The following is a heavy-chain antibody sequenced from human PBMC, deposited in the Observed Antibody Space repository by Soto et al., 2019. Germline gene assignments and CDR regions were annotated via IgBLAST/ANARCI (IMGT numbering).Heavy chain of an antibody. V-gene: IGHV3-21*06. CDR2: LSSSSTYV. Sequence: PGGSLRLSCAASGFTFGSYSMNWVRLAPGKGLEWVSSLSSSSTYVYYADSVRGRFTISRDNAKNSLYLQMNSLRAEDTGVYYCARPYSYDRSVYYYYYYGMDGWGEGPTFTASS. D-gene: IGHD3-22*01. CDR1: GFTFGSYS. J-gene: IGHJ6*04. CDR3: ARPYSYDRSVYYYYYYGMDG.